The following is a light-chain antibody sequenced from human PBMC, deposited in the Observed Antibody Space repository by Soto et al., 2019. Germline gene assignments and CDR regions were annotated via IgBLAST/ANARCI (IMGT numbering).Light chain of an antibody. CDR2: DVT. V-gene: IGLV2-14*01. CDR1: SSDVGGYNY. CDR3: SSYTSTISYV. J-gene: IGLJ1*01. Sequence: QSALTQPASVSGSPGQSITISCTGTSSDVGGYNYVSWYQQYPGKAPKLMIYDVTNRPSGVSNRFSGSKSGNTASLTIPGLQAEDEADYYCSSYTSTISYVFGTGTKVTVL.